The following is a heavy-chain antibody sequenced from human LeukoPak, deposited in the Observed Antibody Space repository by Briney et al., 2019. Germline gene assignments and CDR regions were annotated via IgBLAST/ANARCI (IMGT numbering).Heavy chain of an antibody. V-gene: IGHV3-30*02. J-gene: IGHJ5*02. D-gene: IGHD2-2*01. CDR3: AKDGLVVVPAARPGWFDP. CDR2: IRYDGSNK. CDR1: GFTFSSYG. Sequence: GGSLRLSCAASGFTFSSYGMHWVRQAPGKGLEWVAFIRYDGSNKYYADSVKGRFTISRDNSKNTLYLQMNSLRAEDTAVYYCAKDGLVVVPAARPGWFDPWSQGTLVTVSS.